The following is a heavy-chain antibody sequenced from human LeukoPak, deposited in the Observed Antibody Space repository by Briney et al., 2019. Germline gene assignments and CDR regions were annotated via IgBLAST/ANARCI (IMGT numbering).Heavy chain of an antibody. D-gene: IGHD1-26*01. Sequence: GESLNISCKGSGYSFATYWIGWVRQTPGKGLEWMGIIYPGDSDTRYSPSFQGQVTISADKSINTAYLQWSSLKTSDTATYYCARHQIVGATRSPFDYWGQGTLVTVSS. CDR1: GYSFATYW. V-gene: IGHV5-51*01. CDR2: IYPGDSDT. J-gene: IGHJ4*02. CDR3: ARHQIVGATRSPFDY.